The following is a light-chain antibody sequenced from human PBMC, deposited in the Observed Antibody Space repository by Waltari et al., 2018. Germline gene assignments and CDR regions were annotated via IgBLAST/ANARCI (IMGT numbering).Light chain of an antibody. CDR3: QQCYSFPYT. CDR2: WAS. Sequence: MTQFPDTLAVSLGEKATIHSKPSHLVLSSSNNKKYLVWYQQKPGQSLKLLISWASTRESGVPDRFSGSGSGTDFTLTISSLQAEDVAVYYCQQCYSFPYTFGQGTKLEIK. V-gene: IGKV4-1*01. J-gene: IGKJ2*01. CDR1: HLVLSSSNNKKY.